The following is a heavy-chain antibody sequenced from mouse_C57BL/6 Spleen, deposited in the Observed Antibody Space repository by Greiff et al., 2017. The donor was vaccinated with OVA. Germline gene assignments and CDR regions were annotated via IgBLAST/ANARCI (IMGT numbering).Heavy chain of an antibody. CDR2: IWSGGST. CDR1: GFSLTSYG. Sequence: QVQLQQSGPGLVQPSQSLSITCTVSGFSLTSYGVHWVRQSPGKGLEWLGVIWSGGSTDYNAAFISRLSISKDNSKSQVFFKMNSLQADDTAIYYCARRNYSYAMDYWGQGTSVTVSS. V-gene: IGHV2-2*01. CDR3: ARRNYSYAMDY. J-gene: IGHJ4*01.